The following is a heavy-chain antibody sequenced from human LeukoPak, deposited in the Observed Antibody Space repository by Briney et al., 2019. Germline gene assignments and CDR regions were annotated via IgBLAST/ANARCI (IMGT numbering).Heavy chain of an antibody. V-gene: IGHV4-34*01. D-gene: IGHD2-2*01. CDR1: GGSFSGYY. CDR2: INHSGST. J-gene: IGHJ6*02. Sequence: ASETLSLTCAVYGGSFSGYYWSWIRQPPGKGLEWIGEINHSGSTNYNPSLKSRVTISVDTSKNQFSLKLSSVTAADTAVYYCARDGVEVPAAIGYYYYGMDVWGQGTTVTVSS. CDR3: ARDGVEVPAAIGYYYYGMDV.